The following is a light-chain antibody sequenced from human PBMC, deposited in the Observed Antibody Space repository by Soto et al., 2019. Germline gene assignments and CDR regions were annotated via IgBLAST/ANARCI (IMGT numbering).Light chain of an antibody. CDR1: QSIGTW. CDR3: QQSYSTLSIT. CDR2: DAS. V-gene: IGKV1-5*01. J-gene: IGKJ5*01. Sequence: DIQMTQSPSTLSASVGDRVTITCRASQSIGTWLAWYQHRPGKAPSLLIYDASTLRSGVPSRFSGSGSGTEFTLTISSLQPEDFATYYCQQSYSTLSITFGQGTRLEIK.